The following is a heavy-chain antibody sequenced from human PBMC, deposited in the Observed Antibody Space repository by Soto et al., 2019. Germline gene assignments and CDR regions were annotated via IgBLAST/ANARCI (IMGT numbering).Heavy chain of an antibody. CDR2: ISGIRDYI. V-gene: IGHV3-21*06. Sequence: GGSLRLSCAASGFTFSYYTVHWVRRAPGKGLEWVSSISGIRDYIRYADSVKGRFTISRDNAKTSLYLQMNSLTAEDTAVYYCAREGVHNYNEYYFDYWGQGTLVTVSS. J-gene: IGHJ4*02. CDR1: GFTFSYYT. CDR3: AREGVHNYNEYYFDY. D-gene: IGHD3-22*01.